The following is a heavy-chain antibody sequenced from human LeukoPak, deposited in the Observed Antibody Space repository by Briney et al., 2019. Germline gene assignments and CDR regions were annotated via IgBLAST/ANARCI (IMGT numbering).Heavy chain of an antibody. D-gene: IGHD6-19*01. CDR1: GGSISSSIYY. CDR3: ARAKSIAVAGNQLDAFDI. CDR2: MSYSGST. V-gene: IGHV4-39*07. J-gene: IGHJ3*02. Sequence: PSETLSLTCTVSGGSISSSIYYWGWIRQPPGKGLEWIGSMSYSGSTYYNPSLKSRVTISVDTSKNQFSLKLSSVTAADTAVYYCARAKSIAVAGNQLDAFDIWGQGTMVTVSS.